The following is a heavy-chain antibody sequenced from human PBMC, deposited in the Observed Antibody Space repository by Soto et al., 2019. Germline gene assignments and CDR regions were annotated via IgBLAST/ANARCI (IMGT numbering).Heavy chain of an antibody. CDR3: ARVSGIYYYGMDV. V-gene: IGHV4-34*01. CDR1: GGSFSGYY. D-gene: IGHD3-10*01. Sequence: QVQLQQWGAGLLKPSETLSLTCAVYGGSFSGYYWSWIRQPPGKGLEWIGEINHSGSTNYNPSLTSRDTISVDTSKTQFPLKLSPVTAADTAVYYCARVSGIYYYGMDVWGQGTTVTVSS. J-gene: IGHJ6*02. CDR2: INHSGST.